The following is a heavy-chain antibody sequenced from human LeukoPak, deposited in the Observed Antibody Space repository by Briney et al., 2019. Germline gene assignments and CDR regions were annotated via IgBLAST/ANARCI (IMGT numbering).Heavy chain of an antibody. Sequence: SQTFSLTCAISGDSVSSNIAAWNWIRQSPSRGLEWLGRTYYRSKWYNDYAVPVRSRITIDPDTSKNQFSLQLNSVTPEDTAVYYCAKDCGTGPFACSHWGQGTLVTVSS. CDR1: GDSVSSNIAA. D-gene: IGHD2-15*01. CDR2: TYYRSKWYN. CDR3: AKDCGTGPFACSH. J-gene: IGHJ4*02. V-gene: IGHV6-1*01.